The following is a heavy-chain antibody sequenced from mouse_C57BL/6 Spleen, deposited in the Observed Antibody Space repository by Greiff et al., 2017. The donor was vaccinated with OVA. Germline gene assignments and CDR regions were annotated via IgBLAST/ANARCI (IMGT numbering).Heavy chain of an antibody. V-gene: IGHV5-17*01. D-gene: IGHD2-4*01. CDR1: GFTFSDYG. J-gene: IGHJ2*01. CDR3: ARYDYDDVYFDY. CDR2: ISSGSSTI. Sequence: DVHLVESGGGLVKPGGSLKLSCAASGFTFSDYGMHWVRQAPEKGLEWVAYISSGSSTIYYADTVKGRFTISRDNAKNTLFLQMTSLRSEDTAMYYCARYDYDDVYFDYWGQGTTLTVSS.